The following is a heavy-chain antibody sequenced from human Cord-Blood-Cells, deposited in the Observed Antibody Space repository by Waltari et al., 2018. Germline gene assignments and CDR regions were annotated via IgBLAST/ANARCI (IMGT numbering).Heavy chain of an antibody. J-gene: IGHJ5*02. CDR3: ARSGYYGSGSYQWFDP. CDR2: IIPIFGTA. Sequence: QVQLVQSGAEVKKPGSSVKVSCKASGGTLSSYAISWVRQAPGQGLEWMGGIIPIFGTANYAQKFQGRVTITADESTSTAYMELSSLRSEDTAVYYCARSGYYGSGSYQWFDPWGQGTLVTVSS. CDR1: GGTLSSYA. V-gene: IGHV1-69*01. D-gene: IGHD3-10*01.